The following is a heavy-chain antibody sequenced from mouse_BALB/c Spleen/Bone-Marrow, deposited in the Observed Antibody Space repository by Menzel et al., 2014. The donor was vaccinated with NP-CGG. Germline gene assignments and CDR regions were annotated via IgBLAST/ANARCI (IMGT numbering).Heavy chain of an antibody. Sequence: EVMLVESGGGLVQPGGSLRLSCATSGFTFTDYYMSWVRQPPGKALEWLGFIRNKANGYTTEYSASVKGRFTISRDNSQGILYLQMNTLRAEDSATYYCARDTKDDWFAYWGQGTLVTVSA. CDR2: IRNKANGYTT. J-gene: IGHJ3*01. CDR1: GFTFTDYY. V-gene: IGHV7-3*02. CDR3: ARDTKDDWFAY.